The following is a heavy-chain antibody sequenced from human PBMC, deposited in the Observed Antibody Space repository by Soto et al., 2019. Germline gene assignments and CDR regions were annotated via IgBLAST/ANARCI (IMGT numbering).Heavy chain of an antibody. CDR2: INSDGSST. V-gene: IGHV3-74*01. J-gene: IGHJ4*02. CDR3: ARGRMVRGVISNFDY. Sequence: GSLRLSCAVSGFTFSSYWMHWVRQAPGKGLVWVSRINSDGSSTSYADSVKGRFTISRDNAKNTLYLQMNSLRAEDTAVYYCARGRMVRGVISNFDYWGQGTLVTVSS. CDR1: GFTFSSYW. D-gene: IGHD3-10*01.